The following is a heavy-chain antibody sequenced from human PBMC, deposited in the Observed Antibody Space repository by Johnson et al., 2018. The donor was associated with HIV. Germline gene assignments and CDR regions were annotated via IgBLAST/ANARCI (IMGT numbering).Heavy chain of an antibody. CDR3: AKIGQGRVRLDAFDV. Sequence: VQLVESGGGLVQPGGSLRLSCAASGFTFSSYWMRWVRQAPGKGLEWVANINQDGSEKYSVDSVKGRFTISRDNAKNSLFLQMNSLTAEDTAVYYCAKIGQGRVRLDAFDVWGQGTMVTVSS. CDR1: GFTFSSYW. D-gene: IGHD2-21*01. J-gene: IGHJ3*01. V-gene: IGHV3-7*01. CDR2: INQDGSEK.